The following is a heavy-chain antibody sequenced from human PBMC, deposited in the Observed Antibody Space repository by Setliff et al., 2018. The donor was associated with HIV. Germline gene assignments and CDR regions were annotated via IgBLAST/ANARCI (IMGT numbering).Heavy chain of an antibody. CDR1: GYTFTSYY. CDR3: ARARGRLSDFDI. Sequence: ASVKVSCKASGYTFTSYYIHWVRQAPGQGLEWMGIINPSGGSTNYAQKFQDRVTMTRDTSTTTVYMDLRSLRSEYTSVYYCARARGRLSDFDIWGQGTMVTVSS. V-gene: IGHV1-46*01. D-gene: IGHD3-10*01. CDR2: INPSGGST. J-gene: IGHJ3*02.